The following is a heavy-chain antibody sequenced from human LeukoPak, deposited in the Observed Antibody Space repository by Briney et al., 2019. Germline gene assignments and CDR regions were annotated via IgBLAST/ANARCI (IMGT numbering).Heavy chain of an antibody. CDR3: AKDPTRIAAAGTSLFAFDP. CDR1: GFTFSSYA. Sequence: GGSLRLSCAASGFTFSSYAMSWVRQAPGKGLEWVSAISGSGGSTYYADSVKGRFTISRDNSKNTLYLQMNSLRAEDTAVYYCAKDPTRIAAAGTSLFAFDPWGQGTLVTVSS. V-gene: IGHV3-23*01. CDR2: ISGSGGST. J-gene: IGHJ5*02. D-gene: IGHD6-13*01.